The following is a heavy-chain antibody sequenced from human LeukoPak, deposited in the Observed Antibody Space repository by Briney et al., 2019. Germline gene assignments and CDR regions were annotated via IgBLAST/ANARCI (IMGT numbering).Heavy chain of an antibody. Sequence: SKTLSLTCTVSGGSISSYYWSWIRQPPGKGLEWIGYIYYSGSTNYNPSLKSRVTISVDTSKNQFSLKLSSVTAADTAVYYCARGSMADIVGATTFDYWGQGTLVTVSS. J-gene: IGHJ4*02. V-gene: IGHV4-59*01. CDR2: IYYSGST. D-gene: IGHD1-26*01. CDR1: GGSISSYY. CDR3: ARGSMADIVGATTFDY.